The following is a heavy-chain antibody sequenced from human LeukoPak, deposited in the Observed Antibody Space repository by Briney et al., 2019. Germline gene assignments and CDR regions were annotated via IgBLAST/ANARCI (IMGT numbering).Heavy chain of an antibody. CDR1: GGSFSGYY. CDR2: INHSGST. CDR3: ARGGRNGYSYGYYYYYMDV. Sequence: PSETLSLTCAVYGGSFSGYYWSWIRQPPGKGLEWIGEINHSGSTNYNPSLKSRVTTSVDTSKNQFSLKLSSVTAADTAVYYCARGGRNGYSYGYYYYYMDVWGKGTTVTVSS. V-gene: IGHV4-34*01. D-gene: IGHD5-18*01. J-gene: IGHJ6*03.